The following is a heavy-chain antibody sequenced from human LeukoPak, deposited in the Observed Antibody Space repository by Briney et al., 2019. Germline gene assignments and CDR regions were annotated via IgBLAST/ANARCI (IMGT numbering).Heavy chain of an antibody. J-gene: IGHJ5*02. D-gene: IGHD5-24*01. CDR2: TFSTST. Sequence: KPSETLSLTCSVSGDSVSSSPYYWGWIRQPPGKGLEWIGNTFSTSTLYNASLRSRVTIVVDTSKNQFSLKLTSATAADKAIYFCARYKFHNYFDPWGQGTLVVVSS. CDR1: GDSVSSSPYY. CDR3: ARYKFHNYFDP. V-gene: IGHV4-61*01.